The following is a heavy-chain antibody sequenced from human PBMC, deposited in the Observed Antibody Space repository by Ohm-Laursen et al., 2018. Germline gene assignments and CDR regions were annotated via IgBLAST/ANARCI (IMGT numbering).Heavy chain of an antibody. V-gene: IGHV4-34*01. J-gene: IGHJ4*02. Sequence: PSDTLSLTCLVSSGSISSYYWNWIRQPPGKGLEWIGEINHSRSTKYNSSFKSRVTISVDTSKNQFSLKLSSVTAADTAVYYCARGFSGWWGRIDYWGQGILVTVSS. CDR1: SGSISSYY. CDR3: ARGFSGWWGRIDY. D-gene: IGHD6-19*01. CDR2: INHSRST.